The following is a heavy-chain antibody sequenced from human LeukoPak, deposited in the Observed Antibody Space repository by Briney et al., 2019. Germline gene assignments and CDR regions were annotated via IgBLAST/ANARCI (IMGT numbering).Heavy chain of an antibody. D-gene: IGHD3-9*01. J-gene: IGHJ4*02. CDR2: INHSGST. Sequence: SETLSLTCTVSGGSISSSSYYWSWIRQPPGKGLEWIGEINHSGSTNYNPSLKSRVTISVDTSKNQFSLKLSSVTAADTAVYYCARDRGRRYFDWFIPPFDYWGQGTLVTVSS. CDR1: GGSISSSSYY. V-gene: IGHV4-39*07. CDR3: ARDRGRRYFDWFIPPFDY.